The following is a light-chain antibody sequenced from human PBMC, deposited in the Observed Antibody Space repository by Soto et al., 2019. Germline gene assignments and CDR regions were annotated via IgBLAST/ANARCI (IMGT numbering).Light chain of an antibody. CDR3: ATWDDSLSGWV. CDR1: SSNIGSNL. Sequence: QSVLTQPPSASGTPGQRVTISCSGSSSNIGSNLVNWYQQLPGTAPKIVIYKTNQWPSGVPERFSGSKSGTSASLAISGLRSEDEADYYCATWDDSLSGWVFGGGTKLTVL. J-gene: IGLJ3*02. CDR2: KTN. V-gene: IGLV1-47*01.